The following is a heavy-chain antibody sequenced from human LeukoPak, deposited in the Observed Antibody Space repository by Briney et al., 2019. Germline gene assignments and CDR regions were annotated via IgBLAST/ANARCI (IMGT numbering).Heavy chain of an antibody. CDR3: ARDRSGWQLVPFDS. CDR2: IYTSGST. J-gene: IGHJ5*01. CDR1: CGSITSYY. Sequence: SETLSLTCTVPCGSITSYYGSWIRQPARKGLGWVWRIYTSGSTTYNPSLKSRVTMSVDTSKNQFSLKLSSVTAADTAVYYCARDRSGWQLVPFDSWGQGTLVTVSS. D-gene: IGHD6-13*01. V-gene: IGHV4-4*07.